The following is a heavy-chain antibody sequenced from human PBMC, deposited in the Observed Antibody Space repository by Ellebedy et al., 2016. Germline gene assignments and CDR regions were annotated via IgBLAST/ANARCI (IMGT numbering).Heavy chain of an antibody. J-gene: IGHJ5*02. CDR1: GFTFGSYA. CDR2: ISSSSTYI. V-gene: IGHV3-21*01. D-gene: IGHD2-2*01. Sequence: GESLKISXTASGFTFGSYALNWVRQAPGKGLEWVSSISSSSTYIYYADSVKGRFTISRDNAKNSLYLQMNSLRAEDTAVYYCARDFAPAAMMARWFDPWGQGTLVTVSS. CDR3: ARDFAPAAMMARWFDP.